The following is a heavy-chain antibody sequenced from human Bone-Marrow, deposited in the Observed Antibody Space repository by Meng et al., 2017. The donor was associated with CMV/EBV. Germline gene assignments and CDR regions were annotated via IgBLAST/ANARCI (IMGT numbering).Heavy chain of an antibody. CDR3: AKVGPYYDFWSGYYFRDYYYYGMDV. V-gene: IGHV3-30*02. J-gene: IGHJ6*02. Sequence: GESLKISCAASGFTFSSYGMHWVRQAPGKGLEWVAFIRYDGSNKYYADSVKGRFTISRDNSKNTLYLQMNSLRAEDTAVYYCAKVGPYYDFWSGYYFRDYYYYGMDVWGQGPTVTVSS. D-gene: IGHD3-3*01. CDR2: IRYDGSNK. CDR1: GFTFSSYG.